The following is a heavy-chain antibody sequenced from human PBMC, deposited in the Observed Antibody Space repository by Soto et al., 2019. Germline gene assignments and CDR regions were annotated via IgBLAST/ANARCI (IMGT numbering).Heavy chain of an antibody. CDR3: ARDLGGYVHLWDKSNY. Sequence: QVQLVESGGGVVQPGASLRLSCAASGFRFSGFAMHWVRQAPGKGLEWVAVTSFDASENFYVDSVKGRFSIYRDDAHNTVFLQMNGLRPEDTGIYYCARDLGGYVHLWDKSNYWGEGTLVNVSS. CDR1: GFRFSGFA. J-gene: IGHJ4*02. CDR2: TSFDASEN. D-gene: IGHD5-12*01. V-gene: IGHV3-30*04.